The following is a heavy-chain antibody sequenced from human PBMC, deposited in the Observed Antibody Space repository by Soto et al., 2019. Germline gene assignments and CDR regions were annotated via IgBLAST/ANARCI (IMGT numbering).Heavy chain of an antibody. CDR1: GGSISSYY. V-gene: IGHV4-59*01. CDR3: AIGGGGATIWDYFDGMDV. D-gene: IGHD5-12*01. Sequence: SETLSLTCTVSGGSISSYYLSWIRQPPGKGLEWIGDIYYSGSTNYNPSLKSRVTISVDTSKNQFSLKLNSVTAADTAVYYGAIGGGGATIWDYFDGMDVWGQRTTVTVSS. J-gene: IGHJ6*02. CDR2: IYYSGST.